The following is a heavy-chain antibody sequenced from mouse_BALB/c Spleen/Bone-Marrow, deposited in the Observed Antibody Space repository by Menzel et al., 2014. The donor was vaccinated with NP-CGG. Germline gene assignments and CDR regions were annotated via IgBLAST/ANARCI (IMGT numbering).Heavy chain of an antibody. V-gene: IGHV1-62-2*01. CDR3: ASHEDLDIRRRVSDMDY. CDR1: GYTFTDYI. Sequence: QVQLQQSGAELVKPGTSVNLSCKASGYTFTDYIIHWVKQRSGRGLEWIGWVYPGSGSIKYNEKFKDKATLTADKSSNTVYMELSRLTSEGSAVYFCASHEDLDIRRRVSDMDYWGQGTSVTVST. CDR2: VYPGSGSI. D-gene: IGHD2-12*01. J-gene: IGHJ4*01.